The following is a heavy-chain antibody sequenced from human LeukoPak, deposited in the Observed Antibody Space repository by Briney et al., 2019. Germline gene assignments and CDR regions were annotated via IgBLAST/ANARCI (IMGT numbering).Heavy chain of an antibody. CDR1: GLTFSNYA. Sequence: GGSLRLSCAASGLTFSNYAMHWVRQAPGKGLEWVAVISYDGSNEYYADSVKGRLTISRDNSKNTLYLQMNSLRAEDTAMYYCASTNYRGGTTGYNWFDPWGQGTLVTVSS. CDR3: ASTNYRGGTTGYNWFDP. D-gene: IGHD1-26*01. CDR2: ISYDGSNE. V-gene: IGHV3-30-3*01. J-gene: IGHJ5*02.